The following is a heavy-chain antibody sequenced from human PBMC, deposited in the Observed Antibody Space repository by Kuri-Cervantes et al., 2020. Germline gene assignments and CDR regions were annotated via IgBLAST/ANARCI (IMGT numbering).Heavy chain of an antibody. V-gene: IGHV3-23*01. J-gene: IGHJ6*03. CDR3: TRGFCSGGSCGYMDV. CDR2: ISTSGGGT. CDR1: GFTFSSYA. D-gene: IGHD2-15*01. Sequence: GESLKISCAASGFTFSSYAMSWVRQAPGEGLEWVSAISTSGGGTYCADSVKGRFTISRDNSKNMLYLQLNSLKTEDTAVYFCTRGFCSGGSCGYMDVWGKGTTVTVSS.